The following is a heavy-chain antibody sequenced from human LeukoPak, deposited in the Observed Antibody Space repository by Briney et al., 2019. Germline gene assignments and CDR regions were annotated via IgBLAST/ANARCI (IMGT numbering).Heavy chain of an antibody. CDR2: ISAYSGHT. J-gene: IGHJ4*02. CDR1: NYTFSNYP. V-gene: IGHV1-18*01. CDR3: ARCRDSSGSLVNF. Sequence: GASVKVSCKASNYTFSNYPISWVRQAPGQRLEWLGWISAYSGHTNYTQKVQGRVTMTADTSTSTAYMELRSLESDDTAIYYCARCRDSSGSLVNFWGQGTLVTVSS. D-gene: IGHD6-19*01.